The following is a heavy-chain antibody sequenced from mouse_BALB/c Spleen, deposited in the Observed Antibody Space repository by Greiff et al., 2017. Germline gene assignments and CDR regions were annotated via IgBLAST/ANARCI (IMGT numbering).Heavy chain of an antibody. D-gene: IGHD3-2*01. CDR1: GFNIKDTY. CDR2: IDPANGNT. CDR3: ARGQLGLGFAY. J-gene: IGHJ3*01. Sequence: EVQRVESGAELVKPGASVKLSCTASGFNIKDTYMHWVKQRPEQGLEWIGRIDPANGNTKYDPKFQGKATITADTSSNTAYLQLSSLTSEDTAVYYCARGQLGLGFAYWGQGTLVTVSA. V-gene: IGHV14-3*02.